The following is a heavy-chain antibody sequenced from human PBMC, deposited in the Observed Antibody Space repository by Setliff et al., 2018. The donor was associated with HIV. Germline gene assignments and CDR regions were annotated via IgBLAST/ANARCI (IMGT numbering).Heavy chain of an antibody. D-gene: IGHD4-17*01. CDR1: GGTFSSYA. CDR3: ASVNEVDADYGDFNDAFEI. Sequence: GASVKVSCKASGGTFSSYAISWVRQAPGQGLEWMGRIIPIFDAVNYAQKFQARITINADKSTNTAYMELRSLRSEDTAVYYCASVNEVDADYGDFNDAFEIWGQGTMVTVS. V-gene: IGHV1-69*06. J-gene: IGHJ3*02. CDR2: IIPIFDAV.